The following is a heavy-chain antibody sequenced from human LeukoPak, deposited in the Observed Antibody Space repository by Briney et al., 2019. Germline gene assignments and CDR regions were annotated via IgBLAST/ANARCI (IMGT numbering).Heavy chain of an antibody. Sequence: PGGSLRLSCAASGFTFSSYAMHWVRQAPGKGLEYVSAISSNGGSTYYANSVKGRFTISRDNSKNTLYLQMGSLRAEDMAVYYCARGLVVPAPVRFDPWGQGTLVTVSS. CDR2: ISSNGGST. CDR1: GFTFSSYA. V-gene: IGHV3-64*01. D-gene: IGHD2-2*01. J-gene: IGHJ5*02. CDR3: ARGLVVPAPVRFDP.